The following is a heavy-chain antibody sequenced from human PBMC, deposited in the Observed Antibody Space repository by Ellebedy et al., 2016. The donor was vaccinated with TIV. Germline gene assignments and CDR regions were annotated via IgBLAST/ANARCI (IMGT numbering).Heavy chain of an antibody. V-gene: IGHV3-11*04. D-gene: IGHD6-13*01. CDR2: ISSSGSTI. Sequence: GGSLRLXXAASGFTFSDYYMSWIRQAPGKGLEWVSYISSSGSTIYYADSVKGRFTISRDNAKNTLYLQMNSLRAEDTAVYYCARDSSSWYAVRYYYYMDVWGKGTTVTVSS. J-gene: IGHJ6*03. CDR3: ARDSSSWYAVRYYYYMDV. CDR1: GFTFSDYY.